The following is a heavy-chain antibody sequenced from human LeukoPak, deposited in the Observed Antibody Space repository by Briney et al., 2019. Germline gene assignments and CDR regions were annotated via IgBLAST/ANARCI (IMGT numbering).Heavy chain of an antibody. J-gene: IGHJ3*02. CDR2: IYTSGST. D-gene: IGHD3-10*01. V-gene: IGHV4-4*07. CDR3: ARRGGLYGSGLHDAFDI. CDR1: GGSISSYY. Sequence: SETLSLTCTVSGGSISSYYWSWIRQPAGKGLEWIGRIYTSGSTNYNPSLKSRVTISVDTSKNQFSLKLSSVTAADTAVYYCARRGGLYGSGLHDAFDIWGQGTTVTVSS.